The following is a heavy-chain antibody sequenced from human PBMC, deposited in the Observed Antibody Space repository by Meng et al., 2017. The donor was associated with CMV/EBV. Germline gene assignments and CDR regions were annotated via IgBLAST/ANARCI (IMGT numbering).Heavy chain of an antibody. CDR2: ISDEGSNK. V-gene: IGHV3-30-3*01. J-gene: IGHJ4*02. Sequence: GGSLRLSCAASGFTFSSYAMHGVRQAPGKGLEWVPVISDEGSNKYYADSVKGRFTISRDNSKNTLYLQMNSLRAEDTAVYYCTRDAGQGIAAAGDYWGQGTLVTVSS. CDR3: TRDAGQGIAAAGDY. CDR1: GFTFSSYA. D-gene: IGHD6-13*01.